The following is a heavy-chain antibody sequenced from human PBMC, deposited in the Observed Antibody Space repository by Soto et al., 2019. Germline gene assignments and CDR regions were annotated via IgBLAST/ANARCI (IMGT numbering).Heavy chain of an antibody. Sequence: GGSLRLSCAASGFTLTYYSVNWVRQAPGKGLERVSYISRKRTIKYYVDSVKGRFTISRDNAENSLYLQMSSLRAEDTAVYYCARNYFWGQGVLVTVSS. V-gene: IGHV3-48*01. CDR3: ARNYF. CDR1: GFTLTYYS. CDR2: ISRKRTIK. D-gene: IGHD3-10*01. J-gene: IGHJ4*02.